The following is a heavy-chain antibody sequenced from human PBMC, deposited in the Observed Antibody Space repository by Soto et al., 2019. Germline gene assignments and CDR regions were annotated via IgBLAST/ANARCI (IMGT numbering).Heavy chain of an antibody. Sequence: ASVKVSCKASGYTFSSYAMHWVRQAPGQGLEWMGWINPVYGTANSSQKFQDRVTITADASASTAYMELSSLRSEDTAVYYCARVDIYCSSTSCPRPWGQGTLVTVSS. CDR1: GYTFSSYA. CDR2: INPVYGTA. V-gene: IGHV1-3*01. J-gene: IGHJ5*02. CDR3: ARVDIYCSSTSCPRP. D-gene: IGHD2-2*01.